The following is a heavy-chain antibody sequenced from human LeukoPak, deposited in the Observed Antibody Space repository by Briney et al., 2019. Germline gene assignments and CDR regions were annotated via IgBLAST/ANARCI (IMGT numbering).Heavy chain of an antibody. CDR3: VGGYYDSSGYPMGDFDY. D-gene: IGHD3-22*01. CDR1: GGSISSYY. Sequence: SETLSLTCTVSGGSISSYYWSWIRQPAGKGLEWIGRIYTSGSTNDNPSLKSRVTISVDKSKNQFSLKLSSVTAADTAVYYCVGGYYDSSGYPMGDFDYWGQGTLVTVSS. CDR2: IYTSGST. V-gene: IGHV4-4*07. J-gene: IGHJ4*02.